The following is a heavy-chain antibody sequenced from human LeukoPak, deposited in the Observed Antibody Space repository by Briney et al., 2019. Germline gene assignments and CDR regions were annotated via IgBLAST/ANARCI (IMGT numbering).Heavy chain of an antibody. CDR1: GFTFSTYW. V-gene: IGHV3-7*04. J-gene: IGHJ4*02. CDR3: ARWGGGVDC. CDR2: IKPDGSKK. D-gene: IGHD3-16*01. Sequence: PGGSLRLSCAASGFTFSTYWMTWVRQAPGKGLEWVANIKPDGSKKYYVDSVKGRFTISRDNAKNSLFLQMNSLRAEDTAVYYCARWGGGVDCWGQGTLVTVSA.